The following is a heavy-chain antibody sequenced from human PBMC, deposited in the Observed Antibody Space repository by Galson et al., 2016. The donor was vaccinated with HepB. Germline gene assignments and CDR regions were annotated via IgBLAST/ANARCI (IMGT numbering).Heavy chain of an antibody. J-gene: IGHJ4*02. Sequence: LSLTCTVSGGSISNYYWSWIRQPAGKGLEWIGHIYTCGSTNYNPSLKSRVTMSVDTSKNQFSLKLSSVTAADTAVYYCARDLYSYGYRNYFDYWGQGTLVTVSS. CDR3: ARDLYSYGYRNYFDY. D-gene: IGHD5-18*01. V-gene: IGHV4-4*07. CDR2: IYTCGST. CDR1: GGSISNYY.